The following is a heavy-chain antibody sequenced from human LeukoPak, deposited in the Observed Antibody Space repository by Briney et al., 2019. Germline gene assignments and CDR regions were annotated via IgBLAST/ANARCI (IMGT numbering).Heavy chain of an antibody. J-gene: IGHJ4*02. CDR3: ARHGVGAGLAAAYI. V-gene: IGHV5-51*01. D-gene: IGHD6-13*01. Sequence: GESLKISCKGSGYNFSNYGIGWVRQMPGKGLEWMGLIDPGDSHAIYSPSFQGQVTILADKSISAAYLQWSSLKASDTAMYYCARHGVGAGLAAAYIWGQGTLLTVSS. CDR2: IDPGDSHA. CDR1: GYNFSNYG.